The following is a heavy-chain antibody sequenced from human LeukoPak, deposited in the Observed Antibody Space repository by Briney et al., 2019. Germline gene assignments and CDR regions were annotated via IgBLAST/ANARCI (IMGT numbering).Heavy chain of an antibody. Sequence: SETLSLTCAVSGGSISSSNWWSWVRPPPGKGLEWIGEIYHSGSTNYNPSLKSRVTISVDKSKNQFSLKLSSVTAADTAVYYCATTDLVSSGYFDYWGQGTLVTVSS. V-gene: IGHV4-4*02. CDR1: GGSISSSNW. CDR2: IYHSGST. D-gene: IGHD3-22*01. J-gene: IGHJ4*02. CDR3: ATTDLVSSGYFDY.